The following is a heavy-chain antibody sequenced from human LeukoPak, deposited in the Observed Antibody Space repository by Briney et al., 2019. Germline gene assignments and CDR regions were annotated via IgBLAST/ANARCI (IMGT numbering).Heavy chain of an antibody. D-gene: IGHD1-20*01. J-gene: IGHJ4*02. CDR3: ARMYNWNDVDY. CDR1: GFTFSSYE. CDR2: ISSSGSTI. Sequence: GGSLRLSCAASGFTFSSYEMNWVRQAPGKGLEWVSYISSSGSTIYYADSVKGRFTISRDNAKNSLYLQMNSLRAEDTAVYYCARMYNWNDVDYWGQGTLVTVSS. V-gene: IGHV3-48*03.